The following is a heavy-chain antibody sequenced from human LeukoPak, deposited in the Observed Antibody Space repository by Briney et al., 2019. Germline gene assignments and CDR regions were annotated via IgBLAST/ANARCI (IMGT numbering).Heavy chain of an antibody. CDR1: GGSISSHY. J-gene: IGHJ6*02. CDR3: ARVRCSGGSCYSYYYYGMDV. Sequence: SETLSLTCTVSGGSISSHYWSWIRQPAGKGLEWIGRIYTSGSTNYNPSLKSRVTMSVDTSKNQFSLKLSSVTAADTAVYYCARVRCSGGSCYSYYYYGMDVWGQGTTVTVSS. CDR2: IYTSGST. D-gene: IGHD2-15*01. V-gene: IGHV4-4*07.